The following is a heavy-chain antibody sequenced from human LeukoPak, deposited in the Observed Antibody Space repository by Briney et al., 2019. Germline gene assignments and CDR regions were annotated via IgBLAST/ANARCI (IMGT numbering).Heavy chain of an antibody. CDR1: GFTFSSYA. CDR3: AKDGSAYSSGRYKANWFDP. V-gene: IGHV3-23*01. J-gene: IGHJ5*02. Sequence: GGSLRLSCAASGFTFSSYAMSWVRQAPGKGLEWVSAISGSGGSTYYADSVKGRFTISRDNSKNTLYLQMNSLRAEDTAVYYCAKDGSAYSSGRYKANWFDPWGQGTLVTVSS. CDR2: ISGSGGST. D-gene: IGHD6-19*01.